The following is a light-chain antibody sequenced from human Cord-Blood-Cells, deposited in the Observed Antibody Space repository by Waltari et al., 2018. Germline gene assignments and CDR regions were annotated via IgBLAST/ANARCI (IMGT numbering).Light chain of an antibody. V-gene: IGLV1-51*02. CDR2: EKN. Sequence: QSVLTQPPSVSAAPGQKVTISCSGSSSNIGNNYVSWYQQLPGTAPKLLIYEKNNRPSGIPDRFAGSRAGTSATLGITGRQTGDEADYYGGTWDSSLSVYVFGTGTKVTVL. CDR3: GTWDSSLSVYV. J-gene: IGLJ1*01. CDR1: SSNIGNNY.